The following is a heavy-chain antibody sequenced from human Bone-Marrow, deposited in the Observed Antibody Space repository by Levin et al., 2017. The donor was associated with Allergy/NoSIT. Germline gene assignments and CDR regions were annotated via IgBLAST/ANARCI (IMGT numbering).Heavy chain of an antibody. CDR2: ISYDGGHK. J-gene: IGHJ4*02. V-gene: IGHV3-33*01. CDR1: GFTFSAFG. CDR3: TRDRGEWGQFYFDY. D-gene: IGHD1-26*01. Sequence: GESLKISCAASGFTFSAFGMHWVRQPPGRGLEWVAVISYDGGHKFYADSVKGRFTIFRDNSKNPHYLQRNSLRAEDTAVYYCTRDRGEWGQFYFDYWGQGILVTVSS.